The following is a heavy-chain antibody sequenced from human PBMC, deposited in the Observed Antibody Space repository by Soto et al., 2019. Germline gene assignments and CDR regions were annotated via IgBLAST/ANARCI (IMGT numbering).Heavy chain of an antibody. CDR2: IYHSGKT. CDR1: GYSISSGYY. CDR3: ARDKRVTMIGGWFDP. V-gene: IGHV4-38-2*02. D-gene: IGHD3-22*01. J-gene: IGHJ5*02. Sequence: PSETLSLTCVVSGYSISSGYYWAWVRQPPGKELEGIGRIYHSGKTYYKPSLRSRVTVSVDTSKNQFSMELISVTAADTAVYYCARDKRVTMIGGWFDPWGQGTLVTVSS.